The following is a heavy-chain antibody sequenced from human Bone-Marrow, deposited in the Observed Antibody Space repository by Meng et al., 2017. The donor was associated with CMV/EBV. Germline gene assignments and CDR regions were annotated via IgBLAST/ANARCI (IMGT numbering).Heavy chain of an antibody. V-gene: IGHV3-38-3*01. J-gene: IGHJ5*02. CDR3: AREPAPTVTTRGWFAP. D-gene: IGHD4-11*01. Sequence: GESLKISCAASGFTVSSNEMSWVRQAPGKGLEWVSSISGGSTYYADSRKGRFTISRDNAKNSLYLQMNSLRAEDTAVYYCAREPAPTVTTRGWFAPWGSGTLVTGSS. CDR1: GFTVSSNE. CDR2: ISGGST.